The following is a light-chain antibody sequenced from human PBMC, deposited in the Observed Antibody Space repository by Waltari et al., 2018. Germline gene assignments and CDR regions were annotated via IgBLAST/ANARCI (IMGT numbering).Light chain of an antibody. CDR1: QYFSDN. J-gene: IGKJ2*02. Sequence: EVVMTHSPAALSVSPGERATLPCMASQYFSDNLAWYQHKPGQPPRLLISGASTRAPGVPARFSGSGSGTQFSLTISSLQSEDSAIYFCQQYNTWPPSTFGQGTKLEIK. V-gene: IGKV3-15*01. CDR2: GAS. CDR3: QQYNTWPPST.